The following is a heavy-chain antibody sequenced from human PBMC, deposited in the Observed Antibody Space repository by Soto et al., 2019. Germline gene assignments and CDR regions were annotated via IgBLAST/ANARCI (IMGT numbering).Heavy chain of an antibody. CDR1: GYTFISYG. CDR3: ARDIVVVTATYGMDV. V-gene: IGHV1-18*04. J-gene: IGHJ6*02. D-gene: IGHD2-21*02. Sequence: QVQLVQSGAEVKKPGASVKVTCKASGYTFISYGISWVRQAPGQGLEWMGWISAYNGDIYYAPKFQGRVTMTTDTSTRTAHMELRSLRSDDTAVYYCARDIVVVTATYGMDVWGQGTTVTVSS. CDR2: ISAYNGDI.